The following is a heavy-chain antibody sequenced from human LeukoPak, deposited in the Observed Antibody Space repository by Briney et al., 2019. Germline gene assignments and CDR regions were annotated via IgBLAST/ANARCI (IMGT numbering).Heavy chain of an antibody. CDR3: AKRLSYSSSWYYFDY. CDR1: GFTFSSYA. Sequence: SGGSLRLSCAASGFTFSSYAMSWVRQAPGKGLEWVSTISAGGGTTYYADSVKGRFTISRDNSKTALYLQMNSLRAEDTAVYYCAKRLSYSSSWYYFDYWGQGTLVTVSS. D-gene: IGHD6-13*01. CDR2: ISAGGGTT. J-gene: IGHJ4*02. V-gene: IGHV3-23*01.